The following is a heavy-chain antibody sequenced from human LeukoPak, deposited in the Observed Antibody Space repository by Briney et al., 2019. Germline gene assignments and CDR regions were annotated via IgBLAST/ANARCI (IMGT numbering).Heavy chain of an antibody. CDR1: GFTFSSYA. Sequence: GGSLRLSCAASGFTFSSYAMSWVRQAPGKGLEWVSAITNGGGTTYYADYVKGRFTISRDNSKNTLYLQMISLRAEDTAVYYCARDPPHISWLFDYWGQGTLVTVSS. J-gene: IGHJ4*02. D-gene: IGHD3-3*02. V-gene: IGHV3-23*01. CDR3: ARDPPHISWLFDY. CDR2: ITNGGGTT.